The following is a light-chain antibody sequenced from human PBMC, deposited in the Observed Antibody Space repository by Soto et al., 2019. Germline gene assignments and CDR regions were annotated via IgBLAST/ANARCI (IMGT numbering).Light chain of an antibody. CDR3: SSYTSSSTYVV. Sequence: QSALTQPASVSGSPGQSITISCTGTSSDVGGYNFVSWYQQHPGTAPKLMIYDVSNRPSGVSNRFSGSKSGNTASLTISGLQPEDEADYYCSSYTSSSTYVVFGGGTKLTVL. V-gene: IGLV2-14*01. J-gene: IGLJ2*01. CDR1: SSDVGGYNF. CDR2: DVS.